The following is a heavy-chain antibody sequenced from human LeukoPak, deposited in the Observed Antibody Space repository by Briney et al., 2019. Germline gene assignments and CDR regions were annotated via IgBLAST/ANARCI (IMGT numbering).Heavy chain of an antibody. J-gene: IGHJ1*01. Sequence: PSETLSLTCTVSGGSISSYFWSWIRQPPGKGLEWIGYFHYSGRTDHNPSLKSRVTISIDTSKSQLSLKLTSVTAADTAVYYCARWGGNYQYFQHWGQGTLVTVSS. D-gene: IGHD1-26*01. CDR2: FHYSGRT. V-gene: IGHV4-59*01. CDR1: GGSISSYF. CDR3: ARWGGNYQYFQH.